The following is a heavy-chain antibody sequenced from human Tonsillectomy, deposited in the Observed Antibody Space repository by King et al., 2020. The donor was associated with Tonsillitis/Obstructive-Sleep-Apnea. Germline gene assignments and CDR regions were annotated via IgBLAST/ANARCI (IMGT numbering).Heavy chain of an antibody. CDR2: IDPSDSYI. V-gene: IGHV5-10-1*03. D-gene: IGHD1-26*01. CDR3: ASGAKWEVARGMDV. J-gene: IGHJ6*02. Sequence: QLVQSGAEVKKPGESLRISCKASGSSFTSYWISWVRQMPGKGLEWMGRIDPSDSYINYSPSFQGHVTISADKSISTAYLQWSSLKASDTAMYYCASGAKWEVARGMDVWGQGTTVTVSS. CDR1: GSSFTSYW.